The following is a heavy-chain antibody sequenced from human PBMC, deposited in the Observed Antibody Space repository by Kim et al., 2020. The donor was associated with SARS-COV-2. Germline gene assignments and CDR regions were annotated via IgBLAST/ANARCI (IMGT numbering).Heavy chain of an antibody. CDR1: GGSISSSNW. CDR3: ARDPRHYDILPGYDARGHLEP. CDR2: IYHSGST. Sequence: SETLSLTCAVSGGSISSSNWWRWVRQHPGKGLQWIGEIYHSGSTTYNQSLKSRVTISVDKSKNQFSLKLRTVTAAATAVYYCARDPRHYDILPGYDARGHLEPWGEGTLGTVSS. D-gene: IGHD3-9*01. J-gene: IGHJ5*02. V-gene: IGHV4-4*02.